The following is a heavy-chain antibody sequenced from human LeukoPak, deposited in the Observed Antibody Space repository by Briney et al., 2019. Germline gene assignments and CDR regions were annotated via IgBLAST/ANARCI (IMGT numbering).Heavy chain of an antibody. Sequence: GESPKISCKGSGYSFTSYWIGWVRQMPGKGLEWMGIIYPGDSDTRYSPSFQGQVTISADKSISTAYLQWSSLKASDTAMYYCARHNKGYSYGYASGYYYYYMDVWGKGTTVTVSS. J-gene: IGHJ6*03. D-gene: IGHD5-18*01. CDR1: GYSFTSYW. CDR2: IYPGDSDT. CDR3: ARHNKGYSYGYASGYYYYYMDV. V-gene: IGHV5-51*01.